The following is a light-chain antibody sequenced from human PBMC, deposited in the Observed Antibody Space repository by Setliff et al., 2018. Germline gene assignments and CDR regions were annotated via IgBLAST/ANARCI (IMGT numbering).Light chain of an antibody. V-gene: IGLV2-8*01. CDR2: EVT. Sequence: SVLTQPPSASGSPGQSLTISCTGTSRDIDAYNSVSWYQQHPGKAPKLLIYEVTKRPSGVPDRFSGSKSGNTASLTVSGLQADDEADYFCCSYAASYNPYVFGSGTKGTVL. CDR3: CSYAASYNPYV. J-gene: IGLJ1*01. CDR1: SRDIDAYNS.